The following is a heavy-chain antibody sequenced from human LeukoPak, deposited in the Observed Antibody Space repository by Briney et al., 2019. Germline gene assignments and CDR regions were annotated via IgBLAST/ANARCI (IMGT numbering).Heavy chain of an antibody. J-gene: IGHJ4*02. V-gene: IGHV3-7*01. Sequence: GGSLRLSCAASGSTFSTYWMSWVRRAPGKGLEWVANINQDGSQTFYVDSVRGRFTISRDNPGNSVYLQMNSLRAEDTAVYYCARLMFLWPPIYFDYWGQGTLVTVSS. CDR2: INQDGSQT. CDR3: ARLMFLWPPIYFDY. D-gene: IGHD2-8*01. CDR1: GSTFSTYW.